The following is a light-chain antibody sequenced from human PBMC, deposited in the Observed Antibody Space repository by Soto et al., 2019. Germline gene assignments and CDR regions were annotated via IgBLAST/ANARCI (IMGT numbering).Light chain of an antibody. Sequence: QPVLTQSPSASASLGASVKLTCTLSSVHSSYAIAWHQQQPEKGPRYLMKINSDGSHSKGDGIPDRFSGSSSGAERYLSISSLQSEDEADYYCQTWGSGTVVFGGGTKLTVL. J-gene: IGLJ2*01. CDR3: QTWGSGTVV. CDR1: SVHSSYA. CDR2: INSDGSH. V-gene: IGLV4-69*01.